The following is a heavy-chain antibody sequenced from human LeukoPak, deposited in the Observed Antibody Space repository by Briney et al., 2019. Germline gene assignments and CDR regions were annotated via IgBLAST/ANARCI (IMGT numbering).Heavy chain of an antibody. D-gene: IGHD6-13*01. CDR3: ATLAAAGTNH. Sequence: GGSLRLSCAASGLTFSRYWMHWVRQAPGKGLVWVSRADYDGSDTSYADSVRDRFTISRDNAKNTLYLQMNSLSAEDTAVYYCATLAAAGTNHWGQGTLVTVSS. V-gene: IGHV3-74*01. CDR2: ADYDGSDT. J-gene: IGHJ5*02. CDR1: GLTFSRYW.